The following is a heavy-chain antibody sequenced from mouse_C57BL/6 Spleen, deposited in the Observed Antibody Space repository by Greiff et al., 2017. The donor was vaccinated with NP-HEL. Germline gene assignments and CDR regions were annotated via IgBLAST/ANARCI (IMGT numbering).Heavy chain of an antibody. V-gene: IGHV1-5*01. D-gene: IGHD1-1*01. CDR3: TTLFITTVVATGYYLDY. CDR1: GYTFTSYW. Sequence: EVQLQQSGTVLARPGASVKMSCKTSGYTFTSYWMHWVKQRPGQGLEWIGAIYPGNSDTSYNQKFKGKAKLTAVTSASTAYMEISSLTNEDSAVYYCTTLFITTVVATGYYLDYWGQGATLTVSS. CDR2: IYPGNSDT. J-gene: IGHJ2*01.